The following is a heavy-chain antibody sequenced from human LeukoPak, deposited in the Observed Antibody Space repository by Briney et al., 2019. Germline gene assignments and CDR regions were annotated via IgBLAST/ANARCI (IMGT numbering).Heavy chain of an antibody. CDR3: ARSMSTVVTPYTY. V-gene: IGHV1-2*02. Sequence: GASVKVSCKASGYTFTGYYMHWVRQAPGQGLEWMGWINPNSGGTNYAQKFQGRVTMTRDTSISTAYMELSRPRSDDTAVYYCARSMSTVVTPYTYWGQGTLVTVSS. D-gene: IGHD4-23*01. J-gene: IGHJ4*02. CDR2: INPNSGGT. CDR1: GYTFTGYY.